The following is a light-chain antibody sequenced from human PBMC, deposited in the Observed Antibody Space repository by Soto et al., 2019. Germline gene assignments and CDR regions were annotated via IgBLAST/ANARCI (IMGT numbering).Light chain of an antibody. CDR2: DAS. J-gene: IGKJ2*01. CDR1: QDITNS. CDR3: QQHDDLPYT. Sequence: DLQLTQSPSSLSASVGDRVAITCQASQDITNSLNWYQQKPGKAPHLLIYDASNLKEGVPSKFSGSGSGTHFTFIIASLHPEDLATYDCQQHDDLPYTFGQGTKLEIK. V-gene: IGKV1-33*01.